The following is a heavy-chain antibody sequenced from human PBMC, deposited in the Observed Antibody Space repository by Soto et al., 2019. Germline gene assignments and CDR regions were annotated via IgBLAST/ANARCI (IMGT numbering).Heavy chain of an antibody. J-gene: IGHJ4*02. CDR2: IKQDGSEK. D-gene: IGHD5-12*01. CDR3: ARGYIVATTWRGDY. CDR1: GFTFSSYW. Sequence: GGSLRLSCAASGFTFSSYWMSWVRQAPGKGLEWVANIKQDGSEKYYVDSVKGRFTISRDNAKNSLYLQMNSLRAEDTAVYYCARGYIVATTWRGDYWGQGTLVTVSS. V-gene: IGHV3-7*03.